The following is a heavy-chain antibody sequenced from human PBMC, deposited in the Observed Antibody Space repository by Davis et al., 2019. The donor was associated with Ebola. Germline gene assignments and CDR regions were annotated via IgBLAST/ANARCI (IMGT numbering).Heavy chain of an antibody. CDR2: IYYTGAT. Sequence: SETLSLTCTVAGGSISNSYWSWIRQPPGKGLEWVGYIYYTGATNYNPSLKGRVTISVDTSKNQFSLKLNSVTAADTAVYFCARLGFCSTASCPFDPWGPGTLVTVSS. J-gene: IGHJ5*02. D-gene: IGHD2-2*01. V-gene: IGHV4-59*01. CDR1: GGSISNSY. CDR3: ARLGFCSTASCPFDP.